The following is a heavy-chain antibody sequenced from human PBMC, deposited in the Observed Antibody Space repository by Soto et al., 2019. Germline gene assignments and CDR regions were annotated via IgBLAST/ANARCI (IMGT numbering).Heavy chain of an antibody. CDR3: ARARYGDSMYYFEY. J-gene: IGHJ4*02. CDR1: GFTFSSYD. Sequence: GGSLRLSCAASGFTFSSYDMHWVRQATGKGLEWVSAIGTAGDTYYPGSVKGRFTISRENAKNSLYLQMNSLRAGDTAVYYCARARYGDSMYYFEYWGQGTLVTVSS. CDR2: IGTAGDT. D-gene: IGHD4-17*01. V-gene: IGHV3-13*01.